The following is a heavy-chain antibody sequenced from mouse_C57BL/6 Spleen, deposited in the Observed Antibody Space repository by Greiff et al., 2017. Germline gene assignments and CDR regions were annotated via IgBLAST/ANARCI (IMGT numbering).Heavy chain of an antibody. Sequence: QVQLKESGAELVRPGTSVKVSCTASGYAFTNYLIEWVKQRPGQGLEWIGVINPGSGGTNYNEKFKGKATLTADTSSSTAYMQLSSLTSEDSAVYFCARRGGAYWGQGTLVTVSA. CDR1: GYAFTNYL. CDR2: INPGSGGT. J-gene: IGHJ3*01. V-gene: IGHV1-54*01. CDR3: ARRGGAY.